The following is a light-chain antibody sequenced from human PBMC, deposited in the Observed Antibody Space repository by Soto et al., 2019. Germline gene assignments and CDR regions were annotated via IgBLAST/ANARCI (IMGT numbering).Light chain of an antibody. CDR3: HQYGSSPPYT. CDR2: GSS. CDR1: QSVTNNY. Sequence: EVVLTQSPGTLSLSPGERATLSCRASQSVTNNYFAWYQQKPGQAPRLLIFGSSDRATGTPDRFSGSGPGTDFTLTISRLDPEVSAVYYCHQYGSSPPYTFGQGTKLQIK. J-gene: IGKJ2*01. V-gene: IGKV3-20*01.